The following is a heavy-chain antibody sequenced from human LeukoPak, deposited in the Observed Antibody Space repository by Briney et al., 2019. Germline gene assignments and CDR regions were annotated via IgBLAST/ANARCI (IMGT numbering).Heavy chain of an antibody. CDR3: ARDRDIVATSGAFDI. CDR2: INQDGSEK. D-gene: IGHD5-12*01. CDR1: GFTFSTYW. V-gene: IGHV3-7*01. Sequence: GGSLRLSCAASGFTFSTYWMSWVRQAPGKGLEWVANINQDGSEKYYADSVRGRFTISRDNAKNSLFLQVNSLRAEDTAVYYCARDRDIVATSGAFDIWGQGTMVTVSS. J-gene: IGHJ3*02.